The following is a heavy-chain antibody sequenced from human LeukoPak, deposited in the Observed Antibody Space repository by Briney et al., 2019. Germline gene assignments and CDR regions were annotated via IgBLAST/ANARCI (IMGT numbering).Heavy chain of an antibody. V-gene: IGHV3-73*01. D-gene: IGHD2-15*01. CDR3: RTSYCSGGRCSYYY. J-gene: IGHJ4*02. CDR2: IRRKAYTYAT. CDR1: GFTFSDST. Sequence: AQSLRLSCTASGFTFSDSTIHWIRQASEPGLDWVGRIRRKAYTYATAYAASRKGRFAISRDDSKHTAYLPMNSPKTEDTAVYYSRTSYCSGGRCSYYYWGQGTLVTVSS.